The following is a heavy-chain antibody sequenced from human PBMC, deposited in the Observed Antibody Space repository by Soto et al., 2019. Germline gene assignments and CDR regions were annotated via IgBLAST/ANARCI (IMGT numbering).Heavy chain of an antibody. CDR1: GGSFSGYY. D-gene: IGHD4-17*01. Sequence: SETLSLTCAVYGGSFSGYYWSWIRQPPGKGLEWIGGINYSGSTNYNPSLKSRVTISVDTSKNQFSLKLSSVTAADTAVYYCAKHTVTTLSVRNWFDPWGQGTLVTVSS. CDR2: INYSGST. V-gene: IGHV4-34*01. J-gene: IGHJ5*02. CDR3: AKHTVTTLSVRNWFDP.